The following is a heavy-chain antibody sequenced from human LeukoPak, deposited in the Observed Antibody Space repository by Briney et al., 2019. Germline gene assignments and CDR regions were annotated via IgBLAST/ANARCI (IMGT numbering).Heavy chain of an antibody. CDR3: ARGTGSYYAFDI. CDR1: GGSFSGYY. D-gene: IGHD1-26*01. CDR2: INHSGST. J-gene: IGHJ3*02. V-gene: IGHV4-34*01. Sequence: PSETLSLTCAVYGGSFSGYYWSWIRQPPGKGLEWIGEINHSGSTNYNPSLKSRVTISVDTSKNQFSLKLSSVTAADTAVYYCARGTGSYYAFDIWGQGTMVTVSS.